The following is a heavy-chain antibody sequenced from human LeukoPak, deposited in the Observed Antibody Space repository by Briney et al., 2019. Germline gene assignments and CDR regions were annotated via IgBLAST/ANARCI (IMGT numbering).Heavy chain of an antibody. D-gene: IGHD1-7*01. CDR3: ARDAYNWNYYDAFDI. CDR1: GGSFSGYY. V-gene: IGHV4-34*01. J-gene: IGHJ3*02. Sequence: SETLSLTCAVYGGSFSGYYWSWIRQPPGKGLEWIGEINHSGSTNYNPSLKSRVTISVDTSKNQFSLKLSSVTAADTAVYYCARDAYNWNYYDAFDIWGQGTMVTVSS. CDR2: INHSGST.